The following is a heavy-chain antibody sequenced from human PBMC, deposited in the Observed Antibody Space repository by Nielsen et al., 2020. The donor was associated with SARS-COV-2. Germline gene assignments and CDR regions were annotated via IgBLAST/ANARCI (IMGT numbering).Heavy chain of an antibody. V-gene: IGHV3-9*01. CDR2: ITWNSGSI. J-gene: IGHJ4*02. Sequence: SLKISCEASGFTFRLYAMNWVRQVPGKGLEWVSGITWNSGSIGYADSVKGRFTISRDNAKNSLYLQMNSLRAEDTALYYCATSHDYGEVDYWGQGTLVSVSS. CDR1: GFTFRLYA. CDR3: ATSHDYGEVDY. D-gene: IGHD4-17*01.